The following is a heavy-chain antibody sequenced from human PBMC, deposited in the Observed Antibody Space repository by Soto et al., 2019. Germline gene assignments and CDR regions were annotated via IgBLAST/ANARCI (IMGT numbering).Heavy chain of an antibody. J-gene: IGHJ4*02. CDR1: GGTFSSYA. D-gene: IGHD2-21*01. V-gene: IGHV1-69*12. Sequence: QVQLVQSGAEVKKPGSSVKVSCKASGGTFSSYAISWVRQAPGQGLEWMGGIIPTFGTANYAQKFQGRVTLTAEEYTSTAYRELSSLRCEDKAVDYCARRMSIDAAVVEYWGQGTLVTVSS. CDR3: ARRMSIDAAVVEY. CDR2: IIPTFGTA.